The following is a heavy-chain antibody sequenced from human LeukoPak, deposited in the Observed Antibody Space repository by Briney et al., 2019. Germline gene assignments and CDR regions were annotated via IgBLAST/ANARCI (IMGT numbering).Heavy chain of an antibody. CDR1: GFTFSSYS. CDR2: ISSSSSYI. Sequence: GGSLRLSCAASGFTFSSYSMNWVRQAPGKGLEWVSSISSSSSYIYYADSVKGRFTISRDNAKNSLYLQMNSLRAEDTAVYYCARGQAKAVAGNLCYCWGQGTLVTVSS. D-gene: IGHD6-19*01. J-gene: IGHJ4*02. CDR3: ARGQAKAVAGNLCYC. V-gene: IGHV3-21*01.